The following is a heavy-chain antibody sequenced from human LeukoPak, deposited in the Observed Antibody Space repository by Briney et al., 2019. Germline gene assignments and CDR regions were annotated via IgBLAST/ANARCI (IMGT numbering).Heavy chain of an antibody. CDR2: ISGSGGSK. CDR1: VFTFSSYA. J-gene: IGHJ3*02. Sequence: TGGSLRLSCAPSVFTFSSYAMSWVREAPGKGREWVSPISGSGGSKYYADSVKGRFTISRDNSKNPLYLQMNSLRAEDTAVYYCAKAIAVGGTYAFDIWGQGTMVTVSS. CDR3: AKAIAVGGTYAFDI. D-gene: IGHD6-19*01. V-gene: IGHV3-23*01.